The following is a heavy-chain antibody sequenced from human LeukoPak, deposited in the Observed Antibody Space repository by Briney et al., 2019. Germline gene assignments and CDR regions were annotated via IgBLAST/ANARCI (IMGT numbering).Heavy chain of an antibody. Sequence: ASVNVSCKASGYSFTSYGISWVRQAPGQGLEWMGWISAYNGNTNYAQKLQGRVTMTTDTSTSTAYMELRSLRSDDTAVYYCARDSRIVGAAFFDYWGQGTLVTVSS. CDR3: ARDSRIVGAAFFDY. D-gene: IGHD1-26*01. V-gene: IGHV1-18*01. CDR1: GYSFTSYG. CDR2: ISAYNGNT. J-gene: IGHJ4*02.